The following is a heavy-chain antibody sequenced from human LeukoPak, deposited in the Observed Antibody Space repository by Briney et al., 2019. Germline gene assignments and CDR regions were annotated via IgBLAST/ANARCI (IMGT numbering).Heavy chain of an antibody. CDR3: ARELLSIAVAGTKYFDY. Sequence: ASVKVSCKASGYTFTSYAMHWVRQAPGQRLEWMGWINAGNGNTKYSQKFQGRVTITRDTSASTAYMELSSLRSEDTAVHYCARELLSIAVAGTKYFDYWGQGTLVTVPS. CDR2: INAGNGNT. CDR1: GYTFTSYA. V-gene: IGHV1-3*01. D-gene: IGHD6-19*01. J-gene: IGHJ4*02.